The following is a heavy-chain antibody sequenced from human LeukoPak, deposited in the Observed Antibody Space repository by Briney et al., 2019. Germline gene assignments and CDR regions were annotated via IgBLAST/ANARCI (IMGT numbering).Heavy chain of an antibody. CDR3: ARSGRYCSGGSCYSVAY. D-gene: IGHD2-15*01. Sequence: PSETLSLTCTVSGGSISSYYWSWIRQPPGKGLEWIGYIYYSGSTNYNPSLKSRVTISVDTSKNQFSLKLSSVTAADTAVYYCARSGRYCSGGSCYSVAYWGQGTLVTVSS. J-gene: IGHJ4*02. V-gene: IGHV4-59*12. CDR2: IYYSGST. CDR1: GGSISSYY.